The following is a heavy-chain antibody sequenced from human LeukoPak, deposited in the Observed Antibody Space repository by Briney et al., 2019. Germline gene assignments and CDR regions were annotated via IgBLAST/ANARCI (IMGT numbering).Heavy chain of an antibody. CDR3: ARDRAGRYCSSTSCYEFDY. D-gene: IGHD2-2*01. Sequence: GGSLRLSCVASGFTFGSYGLHWVRQAPGKGLEWMTFITKDGRNKYYADSVKGRFTISRDNSKNTLYLQMDSLRADDTAVYYCARDRAGRYCSSTSCYEFDYWGQGTLVTVSS. CDR1: GFTFGSYG. V-gene: IGHV3-30*19. CDR2: ITKDGRNK. J-gene: IGHJ4*02.